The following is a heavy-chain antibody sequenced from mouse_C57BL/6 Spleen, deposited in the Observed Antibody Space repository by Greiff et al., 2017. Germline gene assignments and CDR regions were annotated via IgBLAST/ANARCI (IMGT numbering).Heavy chain of an antibody. CDR3: ARSRGYDASAWFAY. D-gene: IGHD2-2*01. V-gene: IGHV14-3*01. CDR1: GFNIKNTY. J-gene: IGHJ3*01. CDR2: IAPANGNT. Sequence: VQLQQSVAELVRPGASVKLSCTASGFNIKNTYMHWVKQRPEQGLEWIGRIAPANGNTKYAPKFQGKATITADTSSNTAYLQRSSLTSEDTAIYYCARSRGYDASAWFAYWGQGTLVTVSA.